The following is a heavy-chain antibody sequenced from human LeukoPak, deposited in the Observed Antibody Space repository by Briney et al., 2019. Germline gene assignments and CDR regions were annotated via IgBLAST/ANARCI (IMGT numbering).Heavy chain of an antibody. V-gene: IGHV3-20*04. D-gene: IGHD2-15*01. CDR2: INWNGDNV. CDR3: ARGIKVVAGATVWFDP. CDR1: GFSFDDYG. J-gene: IGHJ5*02. Sequence: PGGSLRLSCAASGFSFDDYGMTWVRQAPGKGLEWVAGINWNGDNVGYADSVKGRFTISRDNSKNSLFLQMNSLGAEDTALYYCARGIKVVAGATVWFDPWGQGTMVTVSS.